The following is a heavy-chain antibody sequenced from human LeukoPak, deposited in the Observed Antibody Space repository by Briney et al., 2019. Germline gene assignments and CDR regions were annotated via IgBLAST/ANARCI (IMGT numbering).Heavy chain of an antibody. CDR2: FDPEDGET. V-gene: IGHV1-24*01. J-gene: IGHJ4*02. D-gene: IGHD5-24*01. Sequence: ASVKVSCKVSGYTLTELSMRWVRQAPGKGLEWMGGFDPEDGETIYAQKFQGRVTMTEDTSTDTAYMELSSLRSEDTAVYYCATVGRWLQSWLDYWGQGTLVTVSS. CDR3: ATVGRWLQSWLDY. CDR1: GYTLTELS.